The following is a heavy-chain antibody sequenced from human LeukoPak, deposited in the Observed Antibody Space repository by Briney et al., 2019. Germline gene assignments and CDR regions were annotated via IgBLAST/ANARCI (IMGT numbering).Heavy chain of an antibody. V-gene: IGHV1-2*02. CDR2: IDTKSGAT. Sequence: EASVKVSCKASGYTFTDYLLHWVRQAPGQGLEWMGWIDTKSGATKFAQKFQARVTMTSDTSITTAYMDLSSLTSDDTAVYYCVTNDVGLHTGPGYWGQGTLVTVSS. CDR3: VTNDVGLHTGPGY. J-gene: IGHJ4*02. CDR1: GYTFTDYL. D-gene: IGHD1-26*01.